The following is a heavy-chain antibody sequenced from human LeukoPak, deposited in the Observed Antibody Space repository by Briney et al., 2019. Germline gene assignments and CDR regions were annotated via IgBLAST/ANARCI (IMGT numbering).Heavy chain of an antibody. Sequence: SETLSLTCTVSGGSISSYYWSWIRQPPGKGLEGIGYIYTSGSTNYNPSRKSRVTISVDTSQNQFSLKLISVTAADTAVYYCARLRTYYDILTGYYMGYYFDYWGQGTLVTVSS. V-gene: IGHV4-4*09. CDR2: IYTSGST. CDR3: ARLRTYYDILTGYYMGYYFDY. D-gene: IGHD3-9*01. J-gene: IGHJ4*02. CDR1: GGSISSYY.